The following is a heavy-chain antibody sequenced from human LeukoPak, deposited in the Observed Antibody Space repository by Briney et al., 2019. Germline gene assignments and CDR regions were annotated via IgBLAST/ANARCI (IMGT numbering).Heavy chain of an antibody. Sequence: GGSLRLSCVASRFIFSDHYVTWIRQAPGKGLEWVSDISTSGRTMYYADSVKGRFQMNSLRVEDTAVYYCARLSPSNYYGSGNYLSVWVQGTLVTVSS. V-gene: IGHV3-11*04. CDR2: ISTSGRTM. CDR1: RFIFSDHY. D-gene: IGHD3-10*01. J-gene: IGHJ4*02. CDR3: YLSV.